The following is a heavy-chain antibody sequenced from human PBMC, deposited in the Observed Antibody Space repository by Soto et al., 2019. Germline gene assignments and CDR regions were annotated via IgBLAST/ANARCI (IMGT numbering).Heavy chain of an antibody. CDR2: IYYSGST. J-gene: IGHJ6*02. D-gene: IGHD3-22*01. CDR3: ARDGSYYDSSGYYYAYYYYGMDV. CDR1: GGPISSSSYY. Sequence: SETLSLTCTVSGGPISSSSYYWGWIRQPPGKGLEWIGSIYYSGSTYYNPSLKSRVTISVDTSKNQFSLKLSSVTAADTAVYYCARDGSYYDSSGYYYAYYYYGMDVWGQGTTVTVSS. V-gene: IGHV4-39*02.